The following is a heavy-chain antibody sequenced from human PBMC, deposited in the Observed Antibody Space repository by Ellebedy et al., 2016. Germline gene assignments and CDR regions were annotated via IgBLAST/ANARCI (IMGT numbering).Heavy chain of an antibody. CDR2: IKEDGSEK. Sequence: GGSLRLSCAASGFTFSSYWMNWVRQAPGKGLEWVANIKEDGSEKSHVNSVKGRFTISRDNAKNSVFLHMSSLTVEDTAVYYCAKTARRLDLWGQGTLVTVSS. D-gene: IGHD1-1*01. J-gene: IGHJ5*02. CDR1: GFTFSSYW. V-gene: IGHV3-7*03. CDR3: AKTARRLDL.